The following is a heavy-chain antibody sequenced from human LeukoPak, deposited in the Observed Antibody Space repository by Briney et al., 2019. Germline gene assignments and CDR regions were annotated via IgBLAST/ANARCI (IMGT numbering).Heavy chain of an antibody. CDR3: ARDSYDSSGNYLDY. J-gene: IGHJ4*02. CDR2: ISAYNGNT. Sequence: ASVKVSCKASGYTFTSYGISWVRQAPGQGLEWMGWISAYNGNTKYAQKLQGRVTMTTDTSTSTSYMEVRSLRFDDTAVYYCARDSYDSSGNYLDYWGQGTLVTVSS. CDR1: GYTFTSYG. V-gene: IGHV1-18*01. D-gene: IGHD3-22*01.